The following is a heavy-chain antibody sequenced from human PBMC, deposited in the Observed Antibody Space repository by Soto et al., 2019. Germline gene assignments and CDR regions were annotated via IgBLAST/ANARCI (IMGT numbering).Heavy chain of an antibody. CDR3: ATDFYYDSSGRAFDN. CDR2: IYQSGTT. Sequence: SETLSLTCTVSGASMSSYYWNWIRQSPGKGLEWIGYIYQSGTTNYNPSLKSRVTMSIDTSKNQFSLKLGSVTAADTAVYYCATDFYYDSSGRAFDNWGQGTMVTV. D-gene: IGHD3-22*01. V-gene: IGHV4-59*01. CDR1: GASMSSYY. J-gene: IGHJ3*02.